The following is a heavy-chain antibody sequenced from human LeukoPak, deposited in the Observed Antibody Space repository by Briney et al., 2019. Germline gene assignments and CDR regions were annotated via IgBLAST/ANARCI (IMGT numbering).Heavy chain of an antibody. CDR3: ARGTVGAIGTHFDY. Sequence: SETLSLTCRDSSGSIRNYYWSWIRQPPGKGLEWLGYIHDTGSTNYNPSLKSRVTMSVDTSKNQFSLNLRSVTTADTAVYYCARGTVGAIGTHFDYWGQGTLVTVSS. CDR2: IHDTGST. D-gene: IGHD1-26*01. V-gene: IGHV4-59*01. CDR1: SGSIRNYY. J-gene: IGHJ4*02.